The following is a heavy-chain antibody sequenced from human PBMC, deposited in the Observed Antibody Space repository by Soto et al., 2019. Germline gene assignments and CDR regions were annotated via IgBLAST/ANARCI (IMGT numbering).Heavy chain of an antibody. J-gene: IGHJ5*02. CDR2: ISGSGGST. D-gene: IGHD3-22*01. V-gene: IGHV3-23*01. CDR3: AKDLTTMIVGNLFDP. CDR1: GFNFSSYA. Sequence: PGGSLRLSCAASGFNFSSYAMSWVRQAPGKGLEWVSAISGSGGSTYYADSVKGRFTISRDNSKNTLYLQMNSLRAEDTAVYYCAKDLTTMIVGNLFDPWGQGTLVTVSS.